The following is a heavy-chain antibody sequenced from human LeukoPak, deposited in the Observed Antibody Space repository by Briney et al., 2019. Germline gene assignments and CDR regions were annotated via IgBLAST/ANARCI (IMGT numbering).Heavy chain of an antibody. CDR2: ITSGGGYT. D-gene: IGHD3-3*01. V-gene: IGHV3-21*01. Sequence: PGGSLRLSCAASGFTFGRYGMNWVRQAPGKGLEWVSSITSGGGYTYYADAVKGRFTISRDNAKSSLYLQMNSLRVEDTAVYYCAGDQEITIFGVVIPPDVWGQGTTVTVSS. J-gene: IGHJ6*02. CDR1: GFTFGRYG. CDR3: AGDQEITIFGVVIPPDV.